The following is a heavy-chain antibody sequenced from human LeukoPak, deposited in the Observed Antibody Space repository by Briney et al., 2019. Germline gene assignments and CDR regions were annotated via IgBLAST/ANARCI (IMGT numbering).Heavy chain of an antibody. V-gene: IGHV4-4*07. CDR2: FYISGST. CDR3: ARDRGGVPSAKGAFYFDY. D-gene: IGHD2-2*01. J-gene: IGHJ4*02. CDR1: GGSISSYY. Sequence: SETLSLTCTVSGGSISSYYWSWIRQPAGKGLEWIGRFYISGSTNYNPSLKSRVTMSVDTSKNQFSLKLSSVAAADTAVYFCARDRGGVPSAKGAFYFDYWGQGTLVTVSS.